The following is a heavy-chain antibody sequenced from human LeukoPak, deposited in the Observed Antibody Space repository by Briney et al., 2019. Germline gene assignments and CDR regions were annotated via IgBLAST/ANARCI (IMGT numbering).Heavy chain of an antibody. CDR2: ISSGGGSI. CDR1: GFTFSSYE. J-gene: IGHJ4*02. CDR3: ARDGPRPATITSPFDY. V-gene: IGHV3-48*03. D-gene: IGHD5-24*01. Sequence: GGSLRLSCEASGFTFSSYEMNWVRQAPGKGPVWLSYISSGGGSIQYADSVKGRFTISRDNAKNSLYLLMDSLRVEDTAVYYCARDGPRPATITSPFDYWGQGTLVTVSS.